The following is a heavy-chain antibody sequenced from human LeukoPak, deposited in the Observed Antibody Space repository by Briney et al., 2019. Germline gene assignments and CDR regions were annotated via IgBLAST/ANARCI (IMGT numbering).Heavy chain of an antibody. J-gene: IGHJ4*02. Sequence: GGSLRLSCAASGFTFSSYGMHWVRQAPGKGPEWVAVIWYDGSNKYYADSVKGRFTISRDNSKNTLYLQMNSLRAEDTAVYYCAKDAVIVVVTAIRHPYFDYWGQGTLVTVSS. CDR2: IWYDGSNK. V-gene: IGHV3-33*06. CDR1: GFTFSSYG. D-gene: IGHD2-21*02. CDR3: AKDAVIVVVTAIRHPYFDY.